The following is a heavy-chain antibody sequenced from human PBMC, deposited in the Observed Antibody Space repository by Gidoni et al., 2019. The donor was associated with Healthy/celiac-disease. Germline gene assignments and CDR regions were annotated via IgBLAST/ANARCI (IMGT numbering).Heavy chain of an antibody. J-gene: IGHJ6*02. CDR1: GFTFSSYG. Sequence: QVQLVESGGGVVQPGRSLRLSCAASGFTFSSYGMHWVRQAPGKGMEWVAVISYDGSNKYYADSVKGRFTISRDNSKNTLYLQMNSLRAEDTAVYYCAKDLGGVRTRNKVIQTYGMDVWGQGTTVTVSS. D-gene: IGHD3-16*01. V-gene: IGHV3-30*18. CDR2: ISYDGSNK. CDR3: AKDLGGVRTRNKVIQTYGMDV.